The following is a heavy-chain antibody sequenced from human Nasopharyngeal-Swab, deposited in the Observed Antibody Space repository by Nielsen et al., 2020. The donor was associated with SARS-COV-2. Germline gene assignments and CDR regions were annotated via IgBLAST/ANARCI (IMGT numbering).Heavy chain of an antibody. D-gene: IGHD3-10*01. Sequence: SGPTLVKPTQTITLTCTFSGFSLSTSGMCVSWIRQPPGKALEWLALIDWDDDKYYSTSLKTRLTISKDTSKNQVVLTMTNMDPVDTATYYCARITMVRGVRGSGYYYYGMDVWGQGTTVTVSS. CDR2: IDWDDDK. CDR1: GFSLSTSGMC. CDR3: ARITMVRGVRGSGYYYYGMDV. J-gene: IGHJ6*02. V-gene: IGHV2-70*01.